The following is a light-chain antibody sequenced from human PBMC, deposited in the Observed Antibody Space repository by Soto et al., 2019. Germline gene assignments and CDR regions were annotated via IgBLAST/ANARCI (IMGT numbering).Light chain of an antibody. J-gene: IGKJ1*01. CDR1: QSVSYW. CDR2: DAS. V-gene: IGKV1-5*01. CDR3: QQYKSYPWT. Sequence: EIPMTQSPSTLSASVGDRVTITCRASQSVSYWLAWYQQKPGKAPKLLVHDASTLLSGVPSRFSGSVSGTEFILTISSLQPDDFATYYGQQYKSYPWTFGQGTKV.